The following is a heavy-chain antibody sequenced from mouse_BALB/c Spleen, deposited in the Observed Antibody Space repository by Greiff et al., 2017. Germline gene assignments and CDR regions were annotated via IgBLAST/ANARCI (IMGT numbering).Heavy chain of an antibody. J-gene: IGHJ4*01. D-gene: IGHD2-1*01. V-gene: IGHV1-80*01. Sequence: QVQLQQSGAELVRPGSSVKISCKASGFAFSSYWMNWVKQRPGQGLEWVGQIYPGDGDTNYNGKVKGKATLTADKSSSTSYMQLSSLTSEDTAVYFCARDGKKGYAMDYWGEGTSVTVSS. CDR1: GFAFSSYW. CDR3: ARDGKKGYAMDY. CDR2: IYPGDGDT.